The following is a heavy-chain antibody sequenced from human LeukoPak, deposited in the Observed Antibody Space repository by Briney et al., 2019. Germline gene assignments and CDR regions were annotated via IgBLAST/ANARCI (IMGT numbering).Heavy chain of an antibody. Sequence: GGSLRLSCAASGFTFSNYWMHWVRRAPGKGLLWVSRISTDGANTNYADSVKGRFTISRDNAKNILYLEMNSLRAEDTAVYYCVREYSSSSGRAFDIWGQGTKVTVSS. CDR1: GFTFSNYW. J-gene: IGHJ3*02. CDR3: VREYSSSSGRAFDI. D-gene: IGHD6-6*01. V-gene: IGHV3-74*01. CDR2: ISTDGANT.